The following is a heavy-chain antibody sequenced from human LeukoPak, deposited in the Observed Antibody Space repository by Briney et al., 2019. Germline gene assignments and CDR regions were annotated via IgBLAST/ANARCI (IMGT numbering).Heavy chain of an antibody. CDR2: IIPIFGTA. J-gene: IGHJ4*02. V-gene: IGHV1-69*13. CDR3: ARSTQAGYGPLN. Sequence: ASVKVSCKASGGTFSSYAISWVRQAPGQGLEWMGGIIPIFGTANYAQKFQGRVTITADESTSTAYMELSSLRSGDTAVYYCARSTQAGYGPLNWGQGTLVTVSS. CDR1: GGTFSSYA. D-gene: IGHD1-1*01.